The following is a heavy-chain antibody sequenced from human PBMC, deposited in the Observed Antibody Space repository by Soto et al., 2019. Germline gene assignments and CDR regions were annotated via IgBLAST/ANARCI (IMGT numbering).Heavy chain of an antibody. CDR3: IKVGQSSGWRTFDY. Sequence: PGGSLRLSCAASRFTFSSYAMSWVRQAPGKGLEWVGRIRNKANSYTTEYAASVKGRFTVSRDDSKNSLYLQMNSLQTEDTAVYYCIKVGQSSGWRTFDYLGQGTLVPVPQ. J-gene: IGHJ4*02. V-gene: IGHV3-72*01. D-gene: IGHD6-19*01. CDR2: IRNKANSYTT. CDR1: RFTFSSYA.